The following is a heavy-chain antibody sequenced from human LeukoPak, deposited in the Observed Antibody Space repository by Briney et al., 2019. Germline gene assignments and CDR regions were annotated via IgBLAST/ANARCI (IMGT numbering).Heavy chain of an antibody. CDR1: GFTFTSSA. D-gene: IGHD3-3*02. J-gene: IGHJ4*02. V-gene: IGHV3-23*01. Sequence: GGSLRLTCAVSGFTFTSSALCWVRQAPGKGLEWVSVISASGGSTSYADSMRGRFTISTDNSKNTLYLQMNSLRAEDTALYYCAKALLAPGTVAIFDLRGQGPLVTVSS. CDR2: ISASGGST. CDR3: AKALLAPGTVAIFDL.